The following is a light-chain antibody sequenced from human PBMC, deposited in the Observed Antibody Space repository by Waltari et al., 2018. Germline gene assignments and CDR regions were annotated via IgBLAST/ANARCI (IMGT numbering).Light chain of an antibody. J-gene: IGLJ2*01. Sequence: QSVLPQPPSVSGAPGQRVPSSCTGTSPNIGAGFDVPWYQHHSGTAPKLLIEGSTYRPSGVPDRFSGDKSGTSASLAITGLQAEDDAYYYCQSYDSDLRGVFGGGTKLTVL. CDR1: SPNIGAGFD. CDR3: QSYDSDLRGV. V-gene: IGLV1-40*01. CDR2: GST.